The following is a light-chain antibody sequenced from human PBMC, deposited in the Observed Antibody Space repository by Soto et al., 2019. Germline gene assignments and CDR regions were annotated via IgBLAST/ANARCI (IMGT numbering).Light chain of an antibody. CDR2: GNS. J-gene: IGLJ1*01. CDR3: QSYDSSLSGYV. Sequence: QSVLTQPPSVSGAPGQRVTISCTGSSSNIGAGYDVHWYQQLPGTAPKVLIYGNSNQPSGVPDRFSGSKSGTSASLAITGLQAEDEADYYCQSYDSSLSGYVFGTGTKLTVL. V-gene: IGLV1-40*01. CDR1: SSNIGAGYD.